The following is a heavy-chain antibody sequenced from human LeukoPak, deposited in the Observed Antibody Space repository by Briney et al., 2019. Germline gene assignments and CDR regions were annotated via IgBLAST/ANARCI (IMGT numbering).Heavy chain of an antibody. CDR1: GFTFSSYSM. CDR2: VHLDGRT. Sequence: GSLRLSCAASGFTFSSYSMNWVRQPPGKGLEWVGEVHLDGRTNYNPSLKRRLLMSVDLPENHISLKLTSVTAADTAVYYCAREGGFYRPLDYSGQGTLVTVSS. J-gene: IGHJ4*02. D-gene: IGHD3-3*01. CDR3: AREGGFYRPLDY. V-gene: IGHV4-4*02.